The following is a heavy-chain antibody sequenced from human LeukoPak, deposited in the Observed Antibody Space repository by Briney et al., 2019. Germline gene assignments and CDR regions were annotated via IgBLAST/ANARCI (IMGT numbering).Heavy chain of an antibody. D-gene: IGHD6-13*01. CDR3: AREQISSSLFDP. CDR2: IIPIFGTA. J-gene: IGHJ5*02. V-gene: IGHV1-69*05. CDR1: GGTFSSYA. Sequence: SVKVSCKASGGTFSSYAISWVQQAPGQGLEWMGGIIPIFGTANYAQKFQGRVTITTDESTSTAYMELSSLRSEDTAVYYCAREQISSSLFDPWGQGTLVTVSS.